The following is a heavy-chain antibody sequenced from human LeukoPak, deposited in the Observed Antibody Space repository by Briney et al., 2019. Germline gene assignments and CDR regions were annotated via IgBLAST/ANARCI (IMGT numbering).Heavy chain of an antibody. D-gene: IGHD2-21*01. J-gene: IGHJ5*02. V-gene: IGHV3-30-3*01. CDR3: ATLANWFDP. CDR1: GFTFSSYA. CDR2: ISYDGSNK. Sequence: GGPLRLSCAASGFTFSSYAMHWVRQAPGKGLEWVAVISYDGSNKYYADSVKGRFTISRDNSKNTLYLQMNSLRAEDTAVYYCATLANWFDPWGQGTLVTVSS.